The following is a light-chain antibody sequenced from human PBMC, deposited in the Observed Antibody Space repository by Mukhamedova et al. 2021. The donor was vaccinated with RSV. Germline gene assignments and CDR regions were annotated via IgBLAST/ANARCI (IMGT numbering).Light chain of an antibody. Sequence: GKTPKLLIYAASSLQSGVPSRFSGSGSGTDFTLTISSLQSEDFAVYYCQQYNNWPLLLTFGGGTKVEIK. V-gene: IGKV1-8*01. J-gene: IGKJ4*01. CDR3: QQYNNWPLLLT. CDR2: AAS.